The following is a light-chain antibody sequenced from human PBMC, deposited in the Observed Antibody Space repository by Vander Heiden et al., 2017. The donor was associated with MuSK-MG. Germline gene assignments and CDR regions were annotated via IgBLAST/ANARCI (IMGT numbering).Light chain of an antibody. J-gene: IGKJ2*01. CDR1: QSVSSN. CDR2: GAS. CDR3: QLYNNGPVYT. Sequence: EIVMTQSPATLSVSPGERATLSCRASQSVSSNLAWYQQKPGQAPRLLIYGASTRATGIPARFSGSGSGTEFTLTISSLQSEDFAVYYCQLYNNGPVYTFRHWTKLEIK. V-gene: IGKV3-15*01.